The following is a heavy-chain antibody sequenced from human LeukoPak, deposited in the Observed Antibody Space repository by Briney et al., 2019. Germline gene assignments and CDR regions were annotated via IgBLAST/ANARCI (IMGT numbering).Heavy chain of an antibody. D-gene: IGHD4-23*01. CDR1: GGTFISYT. J-gene: IGHJ4*02. CDR2: ITPIFGTA. Sequence: GSSVKVSCKASGGTFISYTFNWVRQAPGQGLEWMGGITPIFGTAKYAQNFQGRVTITAVESMSTAYMELSSLKSEDTAVYYCTRGWLAETTVVTPYNYWGQGTLVTVSS. CDR3: TRGWLAETTVVTPYNY. V-gene: IGHV1-69*01.